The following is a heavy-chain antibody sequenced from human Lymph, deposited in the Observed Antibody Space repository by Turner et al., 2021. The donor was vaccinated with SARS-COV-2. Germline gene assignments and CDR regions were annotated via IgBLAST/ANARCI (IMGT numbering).Heavy chain of an antibody. CDR3: ARDIPTTADYFDY. V-gene: IGHV3-21*01. J-gene: IGHJ4*02. CDR1: GFTFSTYS. D-gene: IGHD4-17*01. Sequence: EVQLVESGGGLVKPGGSLSLSCAASGFTFSTYSMNWVRQAPGKGLEWISSMSSSSSYIYYADSVKGRFTISRDDAKNSLYLQMNSLRAEDTAVYYCARDIPTTADYFDYWGQGTLVTVAS. CDR2: MSSSSSYI.